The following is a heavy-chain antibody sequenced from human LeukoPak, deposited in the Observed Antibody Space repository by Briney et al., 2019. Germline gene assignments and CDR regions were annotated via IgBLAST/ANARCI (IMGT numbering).Heavy chain of an antibody. V-gene: IGHV1-18*01. D-gene: IGHD4-17*01. Sequence: ASVKVSCKASGYTLTSYGISWVRQAPGQGLEWVGWISAYNGNTNYAQKLQGRVTMTTDTSTSTAYMELRSLRSDDTAVYYCASETRGSTTVTTGGLDYWGQGTLVTVSS. CDR1: GYTLTSYG. CDR2: ISAYNGNT. J-gene: IGHJ4*02. CDR3: ASETRGSTTVTTGGLDY.